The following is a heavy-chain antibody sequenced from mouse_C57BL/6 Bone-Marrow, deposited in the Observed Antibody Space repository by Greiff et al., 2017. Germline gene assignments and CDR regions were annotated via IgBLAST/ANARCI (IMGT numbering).Heavy chain of an antibody. CDR1: GYTFTDYY. CDR2: INPYNGGT. CDR3: ARYDWYFDV. J-gene: IGHJ1*03. Sequence: VQLQQSGPVLVKPGASVKMSCKASGYTFTDYYMNWVKQSHGKSLEWIGVINPYNGGTSYNQKFKGKATLTVDKSSSTAYMELNSLTSEDSAVYYCARYDWYFDVWGTGTTVTVSS. V-gene: IGHV1-19*01.